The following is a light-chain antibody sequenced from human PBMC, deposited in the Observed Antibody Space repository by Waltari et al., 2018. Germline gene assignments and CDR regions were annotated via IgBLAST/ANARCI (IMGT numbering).Light chain of an antibody. J-gene: IGKJ1*01. Sequence: DIQMTQSPSTLSASVGDRLSITCRASQSISTWLAWYQQKPGKAPKLLIYKASTLESGVPSRCSGSGSGTEFTLTISSLQPDDCATYYCQQYHSYRTFGQGTKVEIK. CDR2: KAS. V-gene: IGKV1-5*03. CDR3: QQYHSYRT. CDR1: QSISTW.